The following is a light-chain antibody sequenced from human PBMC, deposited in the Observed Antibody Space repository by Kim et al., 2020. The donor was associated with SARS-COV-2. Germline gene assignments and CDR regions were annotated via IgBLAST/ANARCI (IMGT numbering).Light chain of an antibody. CDR2: LNSDGIH. CDR3: QTWGTGIVV. CDR1: RWHCTYA. J-gene: IGLJ2*01. V-gene: IGLV4-69*01. Sequence: SVMLTSPLRRWHCTYAIAWHHQQPENGPRFLINLNSDGIHPKGDRIPDRFSGSSSGTELYLTISSLQSEDEADYYCQTWGTGIVVFGGGTKLTVL.